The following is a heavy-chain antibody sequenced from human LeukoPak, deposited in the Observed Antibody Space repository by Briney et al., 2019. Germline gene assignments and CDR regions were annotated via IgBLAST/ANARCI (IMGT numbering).Heavy chain of an antibody. CDR1: GYTFTSYG. D-gene: IGHD4-23*01. CDR3: ARDRPYGGNNLYYYYYYMDL. V-gene: IGHV1-18*01. Sequence: ASVKVSCKASGYTFTSYGISGVRQAPGQGVEGMGWISDYNGNTNYAQKIQGRVTMTTDKSKSTAYMELRSLRSDDTAVYYCARDRPYGGNNLYYYYYYMDLWGKGTTVTVSS. CDR2: ISDYNGNT. J-gene: IGHJ6*03.